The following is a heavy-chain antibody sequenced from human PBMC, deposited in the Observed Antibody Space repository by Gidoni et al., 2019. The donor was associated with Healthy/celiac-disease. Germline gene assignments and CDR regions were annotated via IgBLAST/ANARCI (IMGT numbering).Heavy chain of an antibody. CDR2: IYYSGST. V-gene: IGHV4-39*01. CDR1: GGSISSSSYY. J-gene: IGHJ3*02. Sequence: QLQLQESGPGLVKPSETLSLTCTVSGGSISSSSYYWGWIRQPPGKGLEWIGSIYYSGSTYYNPFLKSRVTISVDTSKNQFSLKLSSVTAADTAVYYCARRIVATIPVDGAFDIWGQGTMVTVSS. D-gene: IGHD5-12*01. CDR3: ARRIVATIPVDGAFDI.